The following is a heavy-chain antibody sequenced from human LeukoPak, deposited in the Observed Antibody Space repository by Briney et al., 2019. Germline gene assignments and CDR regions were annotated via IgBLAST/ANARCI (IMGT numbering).Heavy chain of an antibody. CDR2: ISAYNGNT. CDR3: ARDGYCSSTSCYGYYYYYYGMDV. V-gene: IGHV1-18*01. CDR1: GYTFTSYG. J-gene: IGHJ6*02. Sequence: GASVKVSCKASGYTFTSYGISWVRQAPAQGLEWMGWISAYNGNTNYAQKLQGRVTMTTDTSTSTAHMELRSLRSDDTAVYYCARDGYCSSTSCYGYYYYYYGMDVWGQGTTVTVSS. D-gene: IGHD2-2*03.